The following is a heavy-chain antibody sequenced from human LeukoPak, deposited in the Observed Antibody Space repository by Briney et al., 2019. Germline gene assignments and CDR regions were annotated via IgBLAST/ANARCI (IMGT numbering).Heavy chain of an antibody. D-gene: IGHD3-10*01. J-gene: IGHJ4*02. CDR2: IYTSGST. Sequence: SETLSLTCTVSGGSISSYYWSWIRQPAGKGLEWIGRIYTSGSTNYNPSLKSRVTISVDTSKNQFSLKLSSVTAADTAVYYCAKERQFGESVDYWGQGTLVTVSS. CDR3: AKERQFGESVDY. V-gene: IGHV4-4*07. CDR1: GGSISSYY.